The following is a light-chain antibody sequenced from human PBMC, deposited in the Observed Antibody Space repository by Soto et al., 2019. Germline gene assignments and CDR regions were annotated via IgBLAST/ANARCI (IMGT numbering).Light chain of an antibody. CDR1: QDIAIY. CDR2: AAS. Sequence: IRLTQSLICLSSSLRYRVTSTCRASQDIAIYLAWYQQKPGEAPKLLIYAASTLYGGAPSRFSGSGSGTDFALTITCLQAEDFATYCCQQLRRSTSSLGGGTKVDIK. J-gene: IGKJ4*01. CDR3: QQLRRSTSS. V-gene: IGKV1-9*01.